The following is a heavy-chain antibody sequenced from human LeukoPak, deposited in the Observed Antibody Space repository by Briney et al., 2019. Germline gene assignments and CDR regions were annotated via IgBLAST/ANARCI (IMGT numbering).Heavy chain of an antibody. J-gene: IGHJ6*02. Sequence: GGSLRLSCAASGFTFSSYAMHWVRQAPGKGLEWVAVISYDGSNKYYADSVKGRFTISRDNSKNTLYLQMSSLRAEDTAVYYCARDGDGSGYYTVWEYYYYYGMDVWGQGTTVTVSS. CDR2: ISYDGSNK. V-gene: IGHV3-30-3*01. D-gene: IGHD3-3*01. CDR3: ARDGDGSGYYTVWEYYYYYGMDV. CDR1: GFTFSSYA.